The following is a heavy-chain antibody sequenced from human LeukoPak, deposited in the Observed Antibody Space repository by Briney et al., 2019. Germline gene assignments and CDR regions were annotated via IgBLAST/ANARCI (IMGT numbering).Heavy chain of an antibody. CDR2: MNPNNGNT. CDR3: VRDGEGVAISVNYWFDP. Sequence: ASVKVSCKASGYTFTSYDINWVRQASGQGLGWMGWMNPNNGNTGYAQKFQGRVTMTRDTFISTAYMELRSLRSDDTAVYYCVRDGEGVAISVNYWFDPWGQGTLVTVSS. CDR1: GYTFTSYD. D-gene: IGHD3-10*01. J-gene: IGHJ5*02. V-gene: IGHV1-8*01.